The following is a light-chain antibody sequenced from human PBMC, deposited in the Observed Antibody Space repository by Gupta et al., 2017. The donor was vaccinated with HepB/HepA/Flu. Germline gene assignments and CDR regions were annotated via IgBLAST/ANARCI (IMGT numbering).Light chain of an antibody. CDR2: DVN. CDR3: SSYTTRNTGI. CDR1: SSDVGAYNY. J-gene: IGLJ2*01. V-gene: IGLV2-14*01. Sequence: QSALSQPASVSGSPGQSITISCTGTSSDVGAYNYVSWFQQHPGKAPKFVIYDVNNRPSGVSDRFSGSKSGNTASLTISGLQAEDEAVYYCSSYTTRNTGIFGGGTKVTVL.